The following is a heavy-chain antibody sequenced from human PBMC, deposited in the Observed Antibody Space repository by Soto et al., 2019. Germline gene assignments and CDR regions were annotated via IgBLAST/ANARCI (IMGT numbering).Heavy chain of an antibody. CDR3: ARGYYDSGGSSNTFDI. D-gene: IGHD3-22*01. Sequence: SETLSLTCTVSGASISPSYWSWIRQPPGKGLEWVGYIHHSGSTNSNPSLKSRVSISVGTSKNQFSLKLSSVSAADTAVYYCARGYYDSGGSSNTFDIWGQGTMVTVSS. CDR2: IHHSGST. V-gene: IGHV4-59*01. CDR1: GASISPSY. J-gene: IGHJ3*02.